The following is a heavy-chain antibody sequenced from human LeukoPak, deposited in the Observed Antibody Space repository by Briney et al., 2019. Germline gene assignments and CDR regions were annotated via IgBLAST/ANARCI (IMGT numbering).Heavy chain of an antibody. J-gene: IGHJ4*02. CDR3: ARVSGYDWESFYDY. D-gene: IGHD5-12*01. Sequence: SETLSLTCTVSGGSISSYYWSWIRQPPGKGLEWIGYIYYSGSTNYNPSLKSRVTISVDTSKNQFSLRLSSVTAADTAVYYCARVSGYDWESFYDYWGQGTLVTVSS. V-gene: IGHV4-59*01. CDR2: IYYSGST. CDR1: GGSISSYY.